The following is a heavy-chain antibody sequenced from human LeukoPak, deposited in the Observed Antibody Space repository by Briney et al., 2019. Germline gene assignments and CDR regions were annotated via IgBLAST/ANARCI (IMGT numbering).Heavy chain of an antibody. CDR1: GYTFTSYG. CDR2: ISAYNGNT. Sequence: ASVKVSCXASGYTFTSYGISWVRQAPGQGLEWMGWISAYNGNTNYAQKLQGRVTMTTDTSTSTAYMELRSLRSDDTAVYYCARGYSSGWYSGWYFDLWGHGTLITVSS. J-gene: IGHJ2*01. V-gene: IGHV1-18*01. CDR3: ARGYSSGWYSGWYFDL. D-gene: IGHD6-19*01.